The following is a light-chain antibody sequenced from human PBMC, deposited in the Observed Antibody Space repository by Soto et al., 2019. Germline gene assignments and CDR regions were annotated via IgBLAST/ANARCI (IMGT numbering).Light chain of an antibody. Sequence: IQLTQSPSSLSASVGDRVTITCRASQGISSFLAWYQQKPGKAPKLLIYGASTLQSGVPSRFSGSGSGTDFTVTIGSLQSEDFATYYCQQLNSFPIPFGPGTKVDIK. CDR1: QGISSF. J-gene: IGKJ3*01. CDR3: QQLNSFPIP. CDR2: GAS. V-gene: IGKV1-9*01.